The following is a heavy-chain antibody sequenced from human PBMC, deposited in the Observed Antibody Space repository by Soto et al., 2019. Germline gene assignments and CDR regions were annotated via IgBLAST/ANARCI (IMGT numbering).Heavy chain of an antibody. V-gene: IGHV5-51*01. J-gene: IGHJ4*02. CDR3: VRYGGMTLDY. Sequence: GESLKISCKGSGYTFSSYWIGWVRQMPGKGLEWMGIIHCDDSDTEYSPSFEGQVTISADKSISSAYLQWRSLRASDTATYYCVRYGGMTLDYWGQGTLVTVSS. D-gene: IGHD2-15*01. CDR2: IHCDDSDT. CDR1: GYTFSSYW.